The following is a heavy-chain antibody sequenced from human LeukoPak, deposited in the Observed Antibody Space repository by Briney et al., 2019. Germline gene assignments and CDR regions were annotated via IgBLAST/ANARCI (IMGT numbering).Heavy chain of an antibody. V-gene: IGHV1-69*13. Sequence: SVKVSCKASGGTFSSFANIWVRQAPGQGLEWMRGIIPIFGTANYAQKFQGRVTITADESTSTAYMELSSLRSEDTAVYYCARGGGYGDYTDYWGQGTLVTVSS. D-gene: IGHD3-16*01. CDR2: IIPIFGTA. CDR1: GGTFSSFA. J-gene: IGHJ4*02. CDR3: ARGGGYGDYTDY.